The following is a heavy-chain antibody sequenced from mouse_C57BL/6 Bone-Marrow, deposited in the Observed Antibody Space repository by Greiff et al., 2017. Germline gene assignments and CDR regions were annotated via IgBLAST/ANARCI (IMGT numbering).Heavy chain of an antibody. Sequence: EVQRVESGGGLVKPGGSLKLSCAASGFTFSSYAMSWVRQTPEKRLEWVATISDGGSYTYYPDNVKGRFTISRDNAKNNLYLQMSHLKSEDTAMYYCTGEDPFAYWGQGTLVTVSA. V-gene: IGHV5-4*01. CDR2: ISDGGSYT. J-gene: IGHJ3*01. CDR1: GFTFSSYA. CDR3: TGEDPFAY.